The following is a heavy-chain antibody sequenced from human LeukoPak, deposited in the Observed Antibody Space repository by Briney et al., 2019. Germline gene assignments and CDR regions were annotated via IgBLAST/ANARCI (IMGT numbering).Heavy chain of an antibody. Sequence: PGGSLRLSCAASGFTFSSYAMHWVRQAPGKGLEWVAVISYDGSNQYYADSVKGRFTISRDNSKNTLYLQMNSLRAEDTAVYYCARDLLGVSYGMDVWGQGTTVTVSS. J-gene: IGHJ6*02. CDR1: GFTFSSYA. CDR2: ISYDGSNQ. V-gene: IGHV3-30*04. CDR3: ARDLLGVSYGMDV. D-gene: IGHD2-15*01.